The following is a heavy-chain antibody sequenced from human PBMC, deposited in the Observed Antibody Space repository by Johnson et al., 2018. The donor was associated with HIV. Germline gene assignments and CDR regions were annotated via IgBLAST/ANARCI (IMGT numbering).Heavy chain of an antibody. D-gene: IGHD6-13*01. CDR1: GFTFSSYA. J-gene: IGHJ3*02. V-gene: IGHV3-30*04. CDR2: ISYDGSNK. Sequence: QVQLVESGGGVVQPGRSLRLSCAASGFTFSSYAMHWVRQAPGKGLEWVAVISYDGSNKYYADSVKGRFTISRDNSKNTLYLQMNSLRAEDTAVYYCARDSGRYSSSWATCGAFDIWGQGTMVTVSS. CDR3: ARDSGRYSSSWATCGAFDI.